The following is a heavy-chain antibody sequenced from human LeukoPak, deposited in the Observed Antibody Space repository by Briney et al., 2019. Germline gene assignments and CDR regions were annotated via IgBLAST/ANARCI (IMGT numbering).Heavy chain of an antibody. D-gene: IGHD5-18*01. J-gene: IGHJ4*02. CDR1: GFTFSNYW. CDR3: AVPPPPGFSYGENLFDY. V-gene: IGHV3-74*01. Sequence: GGSLGLSCAASGFTFSNYWMHWVRQAPGKGLVWVSRINSAGSSTSYADSVKGRFTISRDNAKNTLYLQMNSLRAEDTAVYYCAVPPPPGFSYGENLFDYWGQGTLVTVSS. CDR2: INSAGSST.